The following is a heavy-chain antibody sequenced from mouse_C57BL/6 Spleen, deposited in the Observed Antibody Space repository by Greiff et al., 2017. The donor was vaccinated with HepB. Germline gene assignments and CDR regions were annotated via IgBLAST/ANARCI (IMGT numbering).Heavy chain of an antibody. V-gene: IGHV14-4*01. D-gene: IGHD2-1*01. CDR2: IDPENGDT. Sequence: VQLKQSGAELVRPGASVKLSCTASGFNIKDDYMHWVKQRPEQGLEWIGWIDPENGDTEYASKFQGKATITADTSSNTADLQLSSLTSEDTAVYYCTRPYGNYEFAYWGQGTLVTVSA. CDR1: GFNIKDDY. CDR3: TRPYGNYEFAY. J-gene: IGHJ3*01.